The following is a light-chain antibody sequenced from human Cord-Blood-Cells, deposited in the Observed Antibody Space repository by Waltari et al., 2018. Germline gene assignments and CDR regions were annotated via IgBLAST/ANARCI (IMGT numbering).Light chain of an antibody. J-gene: IGKJ4*01. CDR3: QQYYSTPLT. CDR1: QSVLYSSNHKNY. V-gene: IGKV4-1*01. CDR2: WAS. Sequence: IVMTQSPDSLAVALSEWAASNGTTSQSVLYSSNHKNYLAWYQQKPGQPPKLLIYWASTRESGVPDRFSGSGSGTDFTLTISSLQAEDVAVYYCQQYYSTPLTFGGGTKVEIK.